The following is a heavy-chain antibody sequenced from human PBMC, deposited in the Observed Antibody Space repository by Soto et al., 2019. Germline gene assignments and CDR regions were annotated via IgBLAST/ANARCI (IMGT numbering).Heavy chain of an antibody. CDR3: ARAGDYDFWSGYYSPPYYYYGMDV. Sequence: ASVKVSCKASGYTFTSYGISWVRQAPGQGLEWMGRISAYNGNTNYAQKLQGRVTMTTDTSTSTAYMELRSLRSDDTAVYYCARAGDYDFWSGYYSPPYYYYGMDVWGQGTTVTVSS. CDR2: ISAYNGNT. J-gene: IGHJ6*02. D-gene: IGHD3-3*01. V-gene: IGHV1-18*01. CDR1: GYTFTSYG.